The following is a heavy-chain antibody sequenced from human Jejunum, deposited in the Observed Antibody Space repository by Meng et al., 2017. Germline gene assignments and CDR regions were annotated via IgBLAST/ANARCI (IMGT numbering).Heavy chain of an antibody. V-gene: IGHV3-7*01. J-gene: IGHJ4*02. CDR3: ASSFGSGSYRLAYFDY. CDR2: IKTDGSEK. CDR1: GFSFSSYW. D-gene: IGHD3-10*01. Sequence: GESLKISCAASGFSFSSYWMNWVRQAPAKGLEWVANIKTDGSEKYYVDSVKGRFTISRDNDKNSLYLQMNSLRAEDTAVYYCASSFGSGSYRLAYFDYWGQGTLVTVSS.